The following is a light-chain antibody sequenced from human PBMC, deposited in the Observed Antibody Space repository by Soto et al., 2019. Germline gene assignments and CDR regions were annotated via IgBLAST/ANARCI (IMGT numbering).Light chain of an antibody. V-gene: IGKV1-33*01. CDR2: DAS. Sequence: DIQMTQSPSSLSASVGDRVTFTCQASQDISNYLNWYQQKPGKAPKLLIYDASNLETGVPSRFSGSGSGTDFTFTISSLQPEDIATYYCQQYITFGQGTRLEIK. CDR3: QQYIT. J-gene: IGKJ5*01. CDR1: QDISNY.